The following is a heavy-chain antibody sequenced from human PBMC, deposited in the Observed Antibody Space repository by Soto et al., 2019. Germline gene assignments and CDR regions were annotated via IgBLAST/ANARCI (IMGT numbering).Heavy chain of an antibody. CDR1: GFTFHGYG. J-gene: IGHJ4*02. CDR3: ARSSGGSSYYPPDY. CDR2: LANDESDQ. Sequence: QVQLVESGGGVVQPGGSLRLSCAASGFTFHGYGMHWVRQSPGEGLEWVAVLANDESDQYFADSVKGRFTISRDNSKNTLYLQLDSLRPEDTAVYYCARSSGGSSYYPPDYWGQGTLVTVSS. D-gene: IGHD2-15*01. V-gene: IGHV3-30*03.